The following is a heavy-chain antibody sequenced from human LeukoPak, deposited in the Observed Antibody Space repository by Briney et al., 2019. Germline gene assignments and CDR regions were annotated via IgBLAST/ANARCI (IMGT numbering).Heavy chain of an antibody. CDR1: GFTFSSFA. D-gene: IGHD3-10*01. J-gene: IGHJ4*02. CDR3: AKNYGSGTYYNYFDS. V-gene: IGHV3-23*01. CDR2: ISSSGGAA. Sequence: GGSLRLSCAASGFTFSSFAMSWVRRAPGKGLDWVSSISSSGGAAYYADSVKGRFSISRDNSANTLYLQINSLKAADTAVFYCAKNYGSGTYYNYFDSWGQGTLVTVSS.